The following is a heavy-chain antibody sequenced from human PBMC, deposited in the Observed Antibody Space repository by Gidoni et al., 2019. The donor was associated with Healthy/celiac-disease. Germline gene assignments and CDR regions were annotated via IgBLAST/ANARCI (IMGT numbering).Heavy chain of an antibody. V-gene: IGHV3-23*01. D-gene: IGHD3-3*01. J-gene: IGHJ4*02. CDR2: ISGSGGST. CDR3: AKDDGGYDFWSN. CDR1: GFPFSSYA. Sequence: EVQLLESGGGLVHPGGSLRLSCAASGFPFSSYAMSWVRQGPGKGLEWVSAISGSGGSTYYADSVKGRFTISRDNSKNTLYLQMNSLRAEDTAVYYCAKDDGGYDFWSNWGQGTLVTVSS.